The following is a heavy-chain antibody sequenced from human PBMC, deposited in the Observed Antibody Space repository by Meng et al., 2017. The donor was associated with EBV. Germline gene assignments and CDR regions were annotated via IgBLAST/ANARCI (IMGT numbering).Heavy chain of an antibody. CDR1: GGPFRSDA. CDR2: LIPMSGAP. J-gene: IGHJ4*02. CDR3: ASESGRGFTPDF. D-gene: IGHD3-10*01. Sequence: QVEVERSGAEVKGAGSSVKVACKTSGGPFRSDAVSWVRQGPGQGLEWLGGLIPMSGAPHYAQKFQDRVTITADEYTRTHYMELSSLRSDDTAMYYCASESGRGFTPDFWGQGTLVTVSS. V-gene: IGHV1-69*01.